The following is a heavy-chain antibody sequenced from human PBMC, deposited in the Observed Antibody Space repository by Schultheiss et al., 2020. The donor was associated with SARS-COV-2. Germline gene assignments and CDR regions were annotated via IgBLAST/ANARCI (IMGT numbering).Heavy chain of an antibody. V-gene: IGHV3-30*04. CDR2: ISYDGSNK. Sequence: GGSLRLSCAASGFTFSSYAMHWVRQAPGKGLEWVAVISYDGSNKYYADSVKGRFTISRDNSKNTLYLQMNSLRAEDTAVYYCARNGVVTPYYYYYYMDVWGKGTTVTVSS. CDR1: GFTFSSYA. CDR3: ARNGVVTPYYYYYYMDV. D-gene: IGHD3-3*01. J-gene: IGHJ6*03.